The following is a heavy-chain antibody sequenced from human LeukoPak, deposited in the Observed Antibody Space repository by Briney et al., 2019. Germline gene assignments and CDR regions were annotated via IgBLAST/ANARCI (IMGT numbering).Heavy chain of an antibody. CDR1: GGSISSSSYY. V-gene: IGHV4-61*01. CDR3: ARGSRSWFDP. CDR2: IYYSGST. Sequence: SSETLSLTCTVSGGSISSSSYYWSWIRQPPGKGLEWIGYIYYSGSTNYNPSLKSRVTISVDTSKNQVALNLTSMTAADTAVYYCARGSRSWFDPWGQGTLVTVSS. J-gene: IGHJ5*02.